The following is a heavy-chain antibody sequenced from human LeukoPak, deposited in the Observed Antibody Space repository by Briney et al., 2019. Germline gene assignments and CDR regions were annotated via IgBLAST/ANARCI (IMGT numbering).Heavy chain of an antibody. CDR1: GLTFSSYW. V-gene: IGHV3-74*01. CDR2: INSDGSST. D-gene: IGHD6-19*01. Sequence: SGGSLRLSCAASGLTFSSYWMHWVRQAPGKGLVWVSRINSDGSSTSYADSVKGRFTISRDNAKNTLYPQMNSLRAEDTAVYYCARVDSSGWYYFDYWGQGTLVTVSS. CDR3: ARVDSSGWYYFDY. J-gene: IGHJ4*02.